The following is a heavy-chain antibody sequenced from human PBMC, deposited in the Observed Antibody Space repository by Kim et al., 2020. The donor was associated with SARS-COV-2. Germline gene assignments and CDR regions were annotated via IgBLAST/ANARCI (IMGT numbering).Heavy chain of an antibody. Sequence: GGSLRLSCSASGFTFSSYAMHWVRQAPGKGLEYVSAISSNGGSTYYADSVKGRFTISRDNSKNTLYLQMSSLRAEDTAVYYCVKERYYDSSGYYFRWFDPWGQGTLVTVSS. CDR2: ISSNGGST. V-gene: IGHV3-64D*09. CDR3: VKERYYDSSGYYFRWFDP. D-gene: IGHD3-22*01. J-gene: IGHJ5*02. CDR1: GFTFSSYA.